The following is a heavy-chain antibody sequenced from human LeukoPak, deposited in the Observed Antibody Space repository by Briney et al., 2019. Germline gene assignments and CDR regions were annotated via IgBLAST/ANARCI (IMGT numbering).Heavy chain of an antibody. D-gene: IGHD2-15*01. CDR3: AMEDHCSGGSCYSDYDY. Sequence: ASVKVSCKACGYTFTSYYMHWVRQPPGQGLEWMGIINPSGGSTSYAQKFQGRVTMTRDMSTSTVYMELSSLRSEDTAVYYCAMEDHCSGGSCYSDYDYWGQGTLATVSS. CDR2: INPSGGST. J-gene: IGHJ4*02. CDR1: GYTFTSYY. V-gene: IGHV1-46*01.